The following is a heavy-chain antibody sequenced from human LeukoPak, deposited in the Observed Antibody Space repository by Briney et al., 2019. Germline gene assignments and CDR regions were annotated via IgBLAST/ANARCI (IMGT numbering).Heavy chain of an antibody. J-gene: IGHJ4*02. CDR3: AREEIQLWFLIDY. CDR1: GGSISSGDYY. D-gene: IGHD5-18*01. Sequence: SETLSLTCTVSGGSISSGDYYWSWIRQPPGKGLEWIGYIYYSGSTNYNPSLKSRVTISVDTSKNQFSLKLSSVTAADTAVYYCAREEIQLWFLIDYWGQGTLVTVSS. CDR2: IYYSGST. V-gene: IGHV4-61*08.